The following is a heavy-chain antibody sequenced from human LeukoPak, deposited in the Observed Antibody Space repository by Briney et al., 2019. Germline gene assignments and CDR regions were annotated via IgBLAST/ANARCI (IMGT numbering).Heavy chain of an antibody. CDR3: ARDRWGYGGTTPNNVDYYGMDV. Sequence: ASVKVSCKASGYTFTSYAMNWVRQAPGQGPEWMGWINTNTGNPTYAQGFTGRFVFSLDTSVSTAYLQISSLKAEDTAVYYCARDRWGYGGTTPNNVDYYGMDVWGQGTTVTVSS. V-gene: IGHV7-4-1*02. CDR2: INTNTGNP. D-gene: IGHD1-1*01. J-gene: IGHJ6*02. CDR1: GYTFTSYA.